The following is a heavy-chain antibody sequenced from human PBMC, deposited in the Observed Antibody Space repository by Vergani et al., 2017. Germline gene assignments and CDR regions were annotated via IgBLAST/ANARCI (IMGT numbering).Heavy chain of an antibody. Sequence: VQVVESGGGLVQPGGSLRLSCAASGFIFSDHYMDWVRQAPGKGLEWVATISFDGNKKDYTEAVRGRFTISRDSSKTLYLQMDSLRVEDTAVYHCARPSAPGDYDALDIWGQGTMVTVSS. CDR2: ISFDGNKK. CDR1: GFIFSDHY. CDR3: ARPSAPGDYDALDI. D-gene: IGHD4-17*01. V-gene: IGHV3-30*03. J-gene: IGHJ3*02.